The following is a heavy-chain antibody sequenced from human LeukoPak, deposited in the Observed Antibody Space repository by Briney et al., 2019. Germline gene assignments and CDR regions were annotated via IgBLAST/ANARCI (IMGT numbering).Heavy chain of an antibody. CDR3: ARLSKGGNSDY. CDR1: GGSISSSSYY. J-gene: IGHJ4*02. CDR2: IYYSGST. Sequence: PSETLSLTCTVSGGSISSSSYYWGWLRQPPGTGLEWLGRIYYSGSTYYNPSLKSRVTISVDTSKNQFSLKLSSVTAADTAVYYCARLSKGGNSDYWGQGTLVTVSS. D-gene: IGHD4-23*01. V-gene: IGHV4-39*01.